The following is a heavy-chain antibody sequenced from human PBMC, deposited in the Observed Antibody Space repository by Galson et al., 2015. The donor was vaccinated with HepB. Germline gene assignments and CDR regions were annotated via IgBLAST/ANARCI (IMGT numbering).Heavy chain of an antibody. CDR3: ARGKVYSSGCDY. J-gene: IGHJ4*02. CDR2: ISSSSSYI. V-gene: IGHV3-21*01. D-gene: IGHD6-19*01. CDR1: GFTFSNYS. Sequence: LSLSCAASGFTFSNYSMNWVRQAPGKGLEWVSSISSSSSYIYYADSVKGRFTISRDNAKNSLYLQMNSLRAEDTAVYYCARGKVYSSGCDYWGQGTLVTVSS.